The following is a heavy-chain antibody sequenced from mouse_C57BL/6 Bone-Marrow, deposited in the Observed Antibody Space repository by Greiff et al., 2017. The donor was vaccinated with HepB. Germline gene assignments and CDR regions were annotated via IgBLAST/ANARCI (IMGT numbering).Heavy chain of an antibody. CDR3: ASSRVFAY. J-gene: IGHJ3*01. V-gene: IGHV1-72*01. CDR2: IDPKSGGT. D-gene: IGHD2-10*02. Sequence: QVQLQQSGAELVKPGASVKLSCKASGYTFTSYWMHWVKQRPGRGLEWVGRIDPKSGGTKYNEKFKSKATLTVDKPSSTAYMQLSSLTSEDSAVYYCASSRVFAYWGQGTLVTVSA. CDR1: GYTFTSYW.